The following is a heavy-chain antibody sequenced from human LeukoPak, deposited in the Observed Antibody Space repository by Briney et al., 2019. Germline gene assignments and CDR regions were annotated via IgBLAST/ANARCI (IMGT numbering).Heavy chain of an antibody. J-gene: IGHJ4*02. CDR1: GYTFTSYD. Sequence: ASVTVSCTASGYTFTSYDINWVRQATGQGLEWMGWMNPNSGNTGYAQKFQGRVTMTRNTSISTAYMELSSLRSEDTAVYYCARNPLLTTVNHYFDYWGQGTLVTVSS. CDR2: MNPNSGNT. V-gene: IGHV1-8*01. D-gene: IGHD4-17*01. CDR3: ARNPLLTTVNHYFDY.